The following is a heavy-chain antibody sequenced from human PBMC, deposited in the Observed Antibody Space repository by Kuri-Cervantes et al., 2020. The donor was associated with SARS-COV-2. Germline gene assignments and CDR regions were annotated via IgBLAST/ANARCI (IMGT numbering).Heavy chain of an antibody. J-gene: IGHJ4*02. Sequence: GSLRLSCTVSGGSVSSSSSYFWGWIRQPPGSGLEFIGNICYTGSTYYNPSLKSRVTISVDTSKNQFSLRLTSVTAADTAVYYCARDVVHTYGWRAFDYWGQGSLVTVSS. V-gene: IGHV4-39*07. CDR2: ICYTGST. CDR1: GGSVSSSSSYF. D-gene: IGHD5-18*01. CDR3: ARDVVHTYGWRAFDY.